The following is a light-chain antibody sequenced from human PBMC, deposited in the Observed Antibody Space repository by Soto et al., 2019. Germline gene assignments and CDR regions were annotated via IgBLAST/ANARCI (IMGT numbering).Light chain of an antibody. Sequence: QSVLPQPPSVSGAPGQRVTISCTGSSSNIGAGYDVHWYQQLPGTAPKLLIYGNSNRPSGVPDRVSGSKSGTSASLAITGLQAEDEADYYCQSYDSSLSVHVVFGGGTKLTVL. CDR2: GNS. V-gene: IGLV1-40*01. CDR3: QSYDSSLSVHVV. J-gene: IGLJ2*01. CDR1: SSNIGAGYD.